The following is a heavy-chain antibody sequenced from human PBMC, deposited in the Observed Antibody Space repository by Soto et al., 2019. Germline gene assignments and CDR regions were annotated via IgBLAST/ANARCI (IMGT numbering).Heavy chain of an antibody. D-gene: IGHD3-10*01. CDR2: INPSGGST. V-gene: IGHV1-46*01. Sequence: ASVKVSCKASGYTFTSYYMHWVRQSPGQGLEWMGIINPSGGSTSYAQKFQGRVTMTRDTSTSTVYMELSSLRSEDTAVYYCARDRVGGSGSYYQNHDDAFDIWGQGTMVTVSS. CDR3: ARDRVGGSGSYYQNHDDAFDI. J-gene: IGHJ3*02. CDR1: GYTFTSYY.